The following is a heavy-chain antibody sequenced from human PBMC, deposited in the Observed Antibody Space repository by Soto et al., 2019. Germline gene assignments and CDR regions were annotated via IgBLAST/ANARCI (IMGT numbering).Heavy chain of an antibody. CDR3: ASSDYGDYQGHWFDH. Sequence: QLQLQESGPGLVKPSETLSLTCTVSGGSISSSSYYWGWIRQPPGKGLEWIGSIYYSGSTYYNPSLKSRVTISVDTSTNPFSLKLSSVPAADTAVYYCASSDYGDYQGHWFDHWGQGTLVTVSS. CDR1: GGSISSSSYY. J-gene: IGHJ5*02. D-gene: IGHD4-17*01. V-gene: IGHV4-39*01. CDR2: IYYSGST.